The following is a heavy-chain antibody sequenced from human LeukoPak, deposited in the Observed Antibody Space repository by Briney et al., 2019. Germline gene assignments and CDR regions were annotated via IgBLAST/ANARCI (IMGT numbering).Heavy chain of an antibody. CDR1: GLTFSSYW. V-gene: IGHV3-7*03. CDR2: IKQDGSEK. Sequence: GGSLRLSCAASGLTFSSYWMTWVRQAPRKGLEWVANIKQDGSEKYYVDSVKGRFTISGDNAKNSLYLQMNSLRAEDTAVYYCARHAGYSSSWYSYYYYYMDVWGKGTTVTISS. D-gene: IGHD6-13*01. J-gene: IGHJ6*03. CDR3: ARHAGYSSSWYSYYYYYMDV.